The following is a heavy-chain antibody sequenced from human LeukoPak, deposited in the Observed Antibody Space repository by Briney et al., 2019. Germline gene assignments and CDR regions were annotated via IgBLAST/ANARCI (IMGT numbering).Heavy chain of an antibody. Sequence: GRSLRLSCAASGFTFSSYGMHWVRQAPGKGLEWVAVISYDGSNKYYADSVKGRFTISRDNSKNTLYLQMNSLRAEDTAVYYCAKVGGGATDYFDYWGQGTLVTVSS. CDR1: GFTFSSYG. D-gene: IGHD1-26*01. V-gene: IGHV3-30*18. CDR2: ISYDGSNK. J-gene: IGHJ4*02. CDR3: AKVGGGATDYFDY.